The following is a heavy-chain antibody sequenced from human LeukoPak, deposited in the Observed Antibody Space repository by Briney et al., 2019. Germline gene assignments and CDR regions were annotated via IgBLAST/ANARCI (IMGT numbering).Heavy chain of an antibody. CDR1: GFTFSSYS. Sequence: GGSLRLSCAASGFTFSSYSMNWVRQAPGKGPEWVSSISSSSSYIYYADSVKGRFTISRDNAKNSLYLQMNSLRAEDTAVYYCARDQCSSTSCYSRGYYYGMDVWGQGTTVTVSS. V-gene: IGHV3-21*01. D-gene: IGHD2-2*01. CDR3: ARDQCSSTSCYSRGYYYGMDV. CDR2: ISSSSSYI. J-gene: IGHJ6*02.